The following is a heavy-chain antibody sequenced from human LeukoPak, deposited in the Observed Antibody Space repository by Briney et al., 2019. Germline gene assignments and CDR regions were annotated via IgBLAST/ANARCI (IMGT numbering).Heavy chain of an antibody. J-gene: IGHJ4*02. D-gene: IGHD6-19*01. Sequence: SETLSLTCTVSGASISTYYWSWIRQPPGKGLEWIGYIYCSGNTNYNPSLKGRVTISVDTSKNQFSLKLSSVTAADTAMYYCARDPQGWVRFDSWGQGILVTVSS. CDR1: GASISTYY. CDR2: IYCSGNT. V-gene: IGHV4-59*01. CDR3: ARDPQGWVRFDS.